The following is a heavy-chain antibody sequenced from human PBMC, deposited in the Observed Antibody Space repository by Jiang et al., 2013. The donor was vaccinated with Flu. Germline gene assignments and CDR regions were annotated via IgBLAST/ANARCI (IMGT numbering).Heavy chain of an antibody. CDR3: ARGPITIFAHYGMDV. CDR1: GGSFSGYY. Sequence: LLKPSETLSLTCAVYGGSFSGYYWSWIRQPPGKGLEWIGEVNHSGSTNYNPSLKSRVTISVDTSKNQFSLKLSSVTAADTAVYYCARGPITIFAHYGMDVWGQGTTVTVSS. V-gene: IGHV4-34*01. J-gene: IGHJ6*02. D-gene: IGHD3-3*01. CDR2: VNHSGST.